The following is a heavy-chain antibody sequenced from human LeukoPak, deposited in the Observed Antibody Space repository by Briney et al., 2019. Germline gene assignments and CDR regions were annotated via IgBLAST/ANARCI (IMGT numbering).Heavy chain of an antibody. J-gene: IGHJ3*02. D-gene: IGHD4-23*01. Sequence: GASVKVSCKASGYTFTSYGISWVRQAPGQGLEWMGWISAYNGNTNYAQKLQGRVTMTTDTSTSTAYMELRSLRSDDTAVYYCASLPFGGGNSPDAFDIWGQGTMVTVSS. CDR3: ASLPFGGGNSPDAFDI. CDR1: GYTFTSYG. CDR2: ISAYNGNT. V-gene: IGHV1-18*01.